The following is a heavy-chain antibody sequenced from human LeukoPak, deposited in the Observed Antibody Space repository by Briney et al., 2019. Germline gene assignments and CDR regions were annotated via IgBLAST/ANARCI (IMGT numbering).Heavy chain of an antibody. CDR1: GGSISSSSYY. V-gene: IGHV4-39*01. CDR2: IYYSGST. J-gene: IGHJ4*02. D-gene: IGHD5-18*01. Sequence: SETLSLTCTVSGGSISSSSYYWGWIRQPPGKGLEWIGSIYYSGSTYYNPSLKSRVTISVDTSKNQFSLKLSSVTAADTAVYYCARGGRAQLWLRPREYYFDYWGQGTLVTVSS. CDR3: ARGGRAQLWLRPREYYFDY.